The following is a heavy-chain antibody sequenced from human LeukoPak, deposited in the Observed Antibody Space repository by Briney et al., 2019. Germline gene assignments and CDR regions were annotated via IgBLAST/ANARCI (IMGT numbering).Heavy chain of an antibody. J-gene: IGHJ3*02. V-gene: IGHV3-48*03. Sequence: GGSLRLSCAASGFTFSSYEMNWLRQGPGKGLEWISYIITTDKTKYYTDSVKGRFPISRDNAQNSLYLQMHSLRAEDTAVYYCARGGFVFDIWGQGTVVTVSS. CDR1: GFTFSSYE. CDR3: ARGGFVFDI. D-gene: IGHD3-10*01. CDR2: IITTDKTK.